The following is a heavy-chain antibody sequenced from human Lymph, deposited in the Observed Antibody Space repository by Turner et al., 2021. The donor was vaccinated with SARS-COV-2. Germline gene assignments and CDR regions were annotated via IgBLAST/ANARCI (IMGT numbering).Heavy chain of an antibody. D-gene: IGHD6-19*01. Sequence: QVQLVESGGGVVQPGRSLRPSCAASGLTLSSHGMHWVRQAPGKGLEWVAFIWFDGSNKYYADSVKGRFTISRDNSKNTLYLQMNSLRAEDTAVYYCARDRAGSSGWYDSYFDYWGQGTLVTVSS. CDR1: GLTLSSHG. J-gene: IGHJ4*02. CDR3: ARDRAGSSGWYDSYFDY. CDR2: IWFDGSNK. V-gene: IGHV3-33*01.